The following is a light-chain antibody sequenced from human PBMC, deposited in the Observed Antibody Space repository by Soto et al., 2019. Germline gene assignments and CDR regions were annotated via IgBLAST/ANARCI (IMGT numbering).Light chain of an antibody. V-gene: IGLV1-40*01. CDR1: SSNIGAGYD. J-gene: IGLJ2*01. CDR3: QSYDSSLSQVV. CDR2: GNS. Sequence: QSVLTQPPSVSGAPGQMVTISCTGSSSNIGAGYDVHWYQQLPGTAPKLLIYGNSNRPSGVPDRFSGSKSGTSASLAITGLQAEDEADYYCQSYDSSLSQVVFGGGTKITVL.